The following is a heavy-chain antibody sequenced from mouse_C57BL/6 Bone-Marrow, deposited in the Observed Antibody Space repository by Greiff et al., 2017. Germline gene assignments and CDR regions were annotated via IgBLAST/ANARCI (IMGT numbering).Heavy chain of an antibody. J-gene: IGHJ2*01. D-gene: IGHD1-1*01. V-gene: IGHV5-4*03. Sequence: EVKLQESGGGLVKPGGSLKLSCAASGFTFSSYAMSWVRQTPEKRLEWVATISDGGSYTYYPDNVKGRFTISRDNAKNNLYLQMSHLKSEDTAMYYCATNYYGSSYGYWGQGTTRTVSS. CDR2: ISDGGSYT. CDR1: GFTFSSYA. CDR3: ATNYYGSSYGY.